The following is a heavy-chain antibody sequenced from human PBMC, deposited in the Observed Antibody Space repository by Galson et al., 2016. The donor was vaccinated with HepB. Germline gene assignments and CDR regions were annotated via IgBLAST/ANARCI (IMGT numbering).Heavy chain of an antibody. J-gene: IGHJ5*02. D-gene: IGHD3-16*01. Sequence: SLRLSCAASGFSFHDYYMLWVRQAPGKGLEWVSLISGDGTRTYYVDSVKGRFTISRDTSKNSLYLQMTTLKTEDTAFYYCVMGSGCLGTSWGQGTLVTVSS. CDR2: ISGDGTRT. CDR1: GFSFHDYY. CDR3: VMGSGCLGTS. V-gene: IGHV3-43*02.